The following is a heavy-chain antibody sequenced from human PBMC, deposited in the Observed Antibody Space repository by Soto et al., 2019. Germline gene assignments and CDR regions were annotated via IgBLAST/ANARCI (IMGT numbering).Heavy chain of an antibody. CDR2: ISNSCSTI. CDR1: GFTFSDYY. J-gene: IGHJ6*02. V-gene: IGHV3-11*01. Sequence: QVQLVESGGGLVKPGESLRLSCAASGFTFSDYYMNWIRQAPGKGQEWISYISNSCSTIYYADSVKGRFTISRDNAKKSLFLRMDSMRGEDTAVYYCARLRTYSMDVWGQGTTVTVS. CDR3: ARLRTYSMDV. D-gene: IGHD6-13*01.